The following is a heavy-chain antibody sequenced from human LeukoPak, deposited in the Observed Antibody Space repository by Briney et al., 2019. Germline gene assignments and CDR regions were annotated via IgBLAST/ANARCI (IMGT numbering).Heavy chain of an antibody. J-gene: IGHJ3*02. Sequence: PGGSLRLSCAASGFTFSSYSMNWVRQAPGKGLEWVSSISSSSSYIYYADSVKGRFTISRDNAKNSLYLQMNSLRAEDTAVYYCAREGVEPDYYDSSGYYLTGAFDIWGQGTMVTVS. D-gene: IGHD3-22*01. CDR3: AREGVEPDYYDSSGYYLTGAFDI. CDR2: ISSSSSYI. CDR1: GFTFSSYS. V-gene: IGHV3-21*01.